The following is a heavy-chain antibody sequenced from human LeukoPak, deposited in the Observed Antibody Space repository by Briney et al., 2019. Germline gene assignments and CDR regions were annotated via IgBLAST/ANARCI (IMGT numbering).Heavy chain of an antibody. CDR2: VNSDGSIT. V-gene: IGHV3-74*01. J-gene: IGHJ5*02. Sequence: PGGSLRLSCAASGFTFSNFWMHWVRQAPGKGLVWVSRVNSDGSITSYADSVKGQFTISRDNAKNTLYLQMNSLRAEDTAVYYCARVNGGTRFDPWGQGTLVTVSS. CDR1: GFTFSNFW. D-gene: IGHD4-23*01. CDR3: ARVNGGTRFDP.